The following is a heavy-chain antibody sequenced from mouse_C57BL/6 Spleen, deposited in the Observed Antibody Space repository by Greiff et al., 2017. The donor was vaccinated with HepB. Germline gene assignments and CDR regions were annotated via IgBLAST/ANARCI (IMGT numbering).Heavy chain of an antibody. CDR1: GYTFTSYG. Sequence: QVQLKESGAELARPGASVKLSCKASGYTFTSYGISWVKQRTGRGLEWIGEIYPRSGNTYYNEKFKGKATLTADKSSSTAYMELRSLTSEDSAVYFCAKVTTSVFDYWGQGTTLTVSS. V-gene: IGHV1-81*01. D-gene: IGHD2-3*01. J-gene: IGHJ2*01. CDR3: AKVTTSVFDY. CDR2: IYPRSGNT.